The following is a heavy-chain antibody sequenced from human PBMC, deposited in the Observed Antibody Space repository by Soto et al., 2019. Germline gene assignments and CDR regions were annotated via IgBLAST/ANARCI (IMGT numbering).Heavy chain of an antibody. V-gene: IGHV4-4*07. CDR2: IYASGST. Sequence: ETLSLTCTVSGGSISTYYWSWIRQPAGKGLEWIGRIYASGSTNYNPSLKSRVTMSVATSKNQFSLKLSSVTAADTAVYYCARGGMVIIPTAAAFDYWGQGTLVTVSS. D-gene: IGHD2-2*01. CDR1: GGSISTYY. CDR3: ARGGMVIIPTAAAFDY. J-gene: IGHJ4*02.